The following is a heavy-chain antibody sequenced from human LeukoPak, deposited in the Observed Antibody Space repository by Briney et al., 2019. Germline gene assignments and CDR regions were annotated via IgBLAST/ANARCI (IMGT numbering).Heavy chain of an antibody. V-gene: IGHV4-59*12. J-gene: IGHJ4*02. D-gene: IGHD1-26*01. CDR2: IYYSGST. CDR1: GGSISSYY. Sequence: SETLSLTCTVSGGSISSYYWSWIRQPPGKGLEWIGYIYYSGSTNYNPSLKSRVTISVDTSKNQFSLKLSSVTAADTAVYYCARGGSYYEYLDYWGQGTLVTVSS. CDR3: ARGGSYYEYLDY.